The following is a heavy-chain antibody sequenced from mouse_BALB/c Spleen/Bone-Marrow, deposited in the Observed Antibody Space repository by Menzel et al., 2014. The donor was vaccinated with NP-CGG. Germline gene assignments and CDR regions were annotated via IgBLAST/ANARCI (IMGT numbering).Heavy chain of an antibody. CDR3: ARRVYYDYDGGAWFAY. V-gene: IGHV1S56*01. CDR1: GYTFTSYD. J-gene: IGHJ3*01. Sequence: VQLQQSGAELVKPGASVKLSCKASGYTFTSYDINWVRQRPEQGLEWIGWIFPGDGSTKYNEKFKGEATLATDKSSSTAYMQLSRLTSEDSAVYFCARRVYYDYDGGAWFAYWGQGTLVTVSA. CDR2: IFPGDGST. D-gene: IGHD2-4*01.